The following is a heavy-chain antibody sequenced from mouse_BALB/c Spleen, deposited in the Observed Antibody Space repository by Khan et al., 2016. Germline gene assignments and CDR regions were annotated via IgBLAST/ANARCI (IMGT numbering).Heavy chain of an antibody. CDR1: GYSFTGYY. CDR2: ITSYNGAT. V-gene: IGHV1S34*01. CDR3: AIPYGSSYVGFAY. D-gene: IGHD1-1*01. J-gene: IGHJ3*01. Sequence: LVKTGASVKISCKASGYSFTGYYMHWVKQSHGKSLAWIGYITSYNGATSYNQKSKGKATFTVDTSSSTAYMQFNSLTSEDSAVYYCAIPYGSSYVGFAYWGQGTLVTVSA.